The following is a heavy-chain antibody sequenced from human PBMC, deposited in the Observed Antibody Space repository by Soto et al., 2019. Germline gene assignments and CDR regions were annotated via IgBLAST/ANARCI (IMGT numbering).Heavy chain of an antibody. V-gene: IGHV4-39*07. CDR1: GGSIDRSNYY. CDR2: TYYNGNA. Sequence: SETLSLTCTVSGGSIDRSNYYWDWIRQPPGKGLEWIGTTYYNGNAYYNPSLKSRVTMSVDTSKNQFSLKLSSVTAADTAVYYCARSVFPWGQGTLVTVSS. CDR3: ARSVFP. J-gene: IGHJ5*02.